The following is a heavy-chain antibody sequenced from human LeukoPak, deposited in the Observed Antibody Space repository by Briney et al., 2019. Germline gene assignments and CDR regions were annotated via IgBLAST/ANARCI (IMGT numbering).Heavy chain of an antibody. CDR3: ASGRMTTVTTPYFDY. Sequence: GGSLRLSCAASGFTVSTNYMSWVRQAPGKGLEWVSVIYSGDSTYYAGSVKGRFTISRDISKNTLYLQMNSLRAEDTAVYYCASGRMTTVTTPYFDYWGQGTLVTVSS. CDR1: GFTVSTNY. CDR2: IYSGDST. D-gene: IGHD4-17*01. J-gene: IGHJ4*02. V-gene: IGHV3-66*01.